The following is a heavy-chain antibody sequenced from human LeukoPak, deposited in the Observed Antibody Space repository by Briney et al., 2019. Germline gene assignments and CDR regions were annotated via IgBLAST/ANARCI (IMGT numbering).Heavy chain of an antibody. CDR1: GAFTRHFY. Sequence: SETLSLSCTVSGAFTRHFYWNWIRQPPGKGLEWIGYMHNSGSSKHSPSLKSRVTISIDTSKNQFSLQLTSVTAADTAIYYCARSAEWLRNAFDIWGQGTMVSVSS. CDR2: MHNSGSS. J-gene: IGHJ3*02. V-gene: IGHV4-59*01. CDR3: ARSAEWLRNAFDI. D-gene: IGHD5-12*01.